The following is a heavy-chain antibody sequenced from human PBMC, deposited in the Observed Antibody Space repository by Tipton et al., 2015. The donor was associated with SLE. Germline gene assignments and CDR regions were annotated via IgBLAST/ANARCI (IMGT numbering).Heavy chain of an antibody. D-gene: IGHD4-11*01. CDR3: AREFLNPVTTVHYYFDL. J-gene: IGHJ2*01. CDR1: GYSISTGFY. CDR2: VSPSGDT. Sequence: TLSLTCTVSGYSISTGFYWGWIRQPPGKGLDWIGHVSPSGDTNYNPSLNSRITISIDTSTSQLSLKVISVTAADTAVYYCAREFLNPVTTVHYYFDLWGRGSLVTVSS. V-gene: IGHV4-38-2*02.